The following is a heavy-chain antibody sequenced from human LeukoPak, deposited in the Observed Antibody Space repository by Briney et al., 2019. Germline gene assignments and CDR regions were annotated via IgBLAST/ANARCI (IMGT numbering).Heavy chain of an antibody. CDR1: GFTFDDYA. J-gene: IGHJ2*01. Sequence: PGGSLRLSCAASGFTFDDYAMHWVRQAPGKGLEWVSGISWNSGSIGYADSVKGRFTISRDNAKNSLYLQMNSLRAEDTALYYCAKVDTSSWYWYFDLWGRGTLVTVSS. CDR2: ISWNSGSI. V-gene: IGHV3-9*01. CDR3: AKVDTSSWYWYFDL. D-gene: IGHD6-13*01.